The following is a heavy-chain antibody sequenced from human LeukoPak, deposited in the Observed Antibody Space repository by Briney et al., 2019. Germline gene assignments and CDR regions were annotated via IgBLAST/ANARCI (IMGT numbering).Heavy chain of an antibody. Sequence: SETLSLTCTVSGGSISSGSYYWSWIRQPAGKGLEWIGRIYTSGSTNYNPSLKSRVTLSVDTSKNQFSLKLSSVTAADTAVYYCAREWSSGWSRRDDAFDIWGQGTMVTVSS. D-gene: IGHD6-19*01. J-gene: IGHJ3*02. V-gene: IGHV4-61*02. CDR2: IYTSGST. CDR1: GGSISSGSYY. CDR3: AREWSSGWSRRDDAFDI.